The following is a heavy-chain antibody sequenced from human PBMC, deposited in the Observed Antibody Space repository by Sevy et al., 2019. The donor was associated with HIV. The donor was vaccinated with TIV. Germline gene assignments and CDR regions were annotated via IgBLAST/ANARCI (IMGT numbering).Heavy chain of an antibody. Sequence: GGSLRLSCAASGFTFSSYWMHWVHQAPGKGLVWVSRINSDGSSTSYADSVKGRFTISRDNAKNTLYLQMNSLRAEDTAVYYCARADIAARPGVDHWGQGTLVTVSS. CDR3: ARADIAARPGVDH. CDR1: GFTFSSYW. D-gene: IGHD6-6*01. CDR2: INSDGSST. J-gene: IGHJ4*02. V-gene: IGHV3-74*01.